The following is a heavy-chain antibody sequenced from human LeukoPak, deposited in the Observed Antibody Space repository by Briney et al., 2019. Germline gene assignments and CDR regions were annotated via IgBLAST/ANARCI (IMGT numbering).Heavy chain of an antibody. Sequence: PSETLSLTCTVSGASIRSYYWNWLRQPPGKGLEWIGSFSYSGTTNYNPTLKSRLSISGDTSKNQFSLKLSSVTAADTAVYYCARQGQRILGAIVSWGQGSLVTVSS. D-gene: IGHD1-26*01. CDR1: GASIRSYY. CDR3: ARQGQRILGAIVS. V-gene: IGHV4-59*08. CDR2: FSYSGTT. J-gene: IGHJ5*01.